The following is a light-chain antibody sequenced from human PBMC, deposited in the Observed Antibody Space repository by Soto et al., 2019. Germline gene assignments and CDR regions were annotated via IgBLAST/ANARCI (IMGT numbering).Light chain of an antibody. CDR2: QVT. J-gene: IGLJ2*01. V-gene: IGLV2-8*01. CDR3: SSYAGGNNVV. Sequence: QSALTQPPSASGSPGQSVTISCTGTSSDVGGYNYVSWYQQHPHKAPKLMIYQVTERPSGVPDRFSGSKSGNTASLTVSGIQAEDEADYYCSSYAGGNNVVFGGGTQLTVL. CDR1: SSDVGGYNY.